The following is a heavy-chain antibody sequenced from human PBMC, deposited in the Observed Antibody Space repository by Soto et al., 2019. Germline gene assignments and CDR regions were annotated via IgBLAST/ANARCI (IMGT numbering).Heavy chain of an antibody. Sequence: DSLKISCKGSGYSFTSYWISWVRQMPGKGLEWMGRIDPSDSYTNYSPSFQGHVTISADKSISTAYLQWSSLKASDTAMYYCARNEGAGTTLYYGMAVWGQGTTVTVAS. J-gene: IGHJ6*02. V-gene: IGHV5-10-1*01. CDR2: IDPSDSYT. D-gene: IGHD1-7*01. CDR1: GYSFTSYW. CDR3: ARNEGAGTTLYYGMAV.